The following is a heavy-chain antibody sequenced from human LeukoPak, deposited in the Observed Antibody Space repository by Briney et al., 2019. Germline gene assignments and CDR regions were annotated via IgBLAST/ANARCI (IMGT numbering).Heavy chain of an antibody. CDR1: GFTFSSYS. CDR2: ISSSSSYI. CDR3: ARDPTDVIFGVVIPYYFDY. V-gene: IGHV3-21*01. D-gene: IGHD3-3*01. J-gene: IGHJ4*02. Sequence: PGGSLRLSCAASGFTFSSYSMNWVRQAPGKGLEWVSSISSSSSYIYYADSVKGRFTISRDHAKNSLYLQMNSLRAEDTAVYYCARDPTDVIFGVVIPYYFDYWGQGTLVTVS.